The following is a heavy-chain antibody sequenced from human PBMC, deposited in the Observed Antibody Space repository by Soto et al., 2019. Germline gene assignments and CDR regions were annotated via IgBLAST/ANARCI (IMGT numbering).Heavy chain of an antibody. V-gene: IGHV4-39*01. D-gene: IGHD3-16*01. CDR3: ATAPRTYHQSRDYVKWFDP. Sequence: PSETLSLTCTVSGGSFTNSNYFWGWIRQPPGKGLEWIGSFSFGGMTYYAPSLQSRVAISVDTSKSQFSLRLDSVTASDTAVYNCATAPRTYHQSRDYVKWFDPWGQGILVTVSS. J-gene: IGHJ5*02. CDR2: FSFGGMT. CDR1: GGSFTNSNYF.